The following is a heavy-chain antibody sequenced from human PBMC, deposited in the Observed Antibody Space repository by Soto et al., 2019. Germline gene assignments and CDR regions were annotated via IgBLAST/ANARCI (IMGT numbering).Heavy chain of an antibody. J-gene: IGHJ4*02. V-gene: IGHV3-7*02. CDR2: IKQDGSER. D-gene: IGHD6-13*01. CDR1: GLTFSRYW. CDR3: AMIGYCSWCFDY. Sequence: EVQLVESGGGLVQPGGSLRLSCADSGLTFSRYWVSWVRQAPGKGLEWVASIKQDGSERYYVDSVKGRFTIARDNAKNSQYLQMNSLRAEDTAVYYCAMIGYCSWCFDYWGQGALVTVSS.